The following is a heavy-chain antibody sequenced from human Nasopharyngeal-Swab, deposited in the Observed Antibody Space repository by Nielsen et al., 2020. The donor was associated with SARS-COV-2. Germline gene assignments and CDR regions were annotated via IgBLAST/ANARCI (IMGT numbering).Heavy chain of an antibody. D-gene: IGHD3-10*01. J-gene: IGHJ4*02. V-gene: IGHV3-74*01. CDR3: ARVPNRGYFDY. CDR1: GFTFSSYW. CDR2: NNSDGRST. Sequence: GESLKISCAASGFTFSSYWMHWVRQAPGKGLVWVARNNSDGRSTRYADSVKGRFTISRDNAKNTLYLQMNSLRAEDTAVYYCARVPNRGYFDYWGQGTLVTVSS.